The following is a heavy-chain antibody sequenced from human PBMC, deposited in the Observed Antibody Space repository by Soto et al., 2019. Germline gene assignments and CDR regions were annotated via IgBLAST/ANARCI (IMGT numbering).Heavy chain of an antibody. V-gene: IGHV3-23*01. CDR1: GFTFSSYA. CDR2: ISGSGVST. CDR3: AKSPGMYYYDSSGYYHYDY. Sequence: GGSLRLSCAASGFTFSSYAMSWVRQAPGKGLEWVSAISGSGVSTYYADSVKGRFTISRDNSKNKLYLQMNSLRAEDTAVYYCAKSPGMYYYDSSGYYHYDYWGQGTLVTVSS. D-gene: IGHD3-22*01. J-gene: IGHJ4*02.